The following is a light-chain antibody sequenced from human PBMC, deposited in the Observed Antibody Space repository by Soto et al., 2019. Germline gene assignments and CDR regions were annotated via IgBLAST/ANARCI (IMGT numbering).Light chain of an antibody. Sequence: QSALTQPPSVSAAPGQKVTISCSGSSXNIGENYVSWYQQLPGTAPQLLIYDNNKRPSGIPDRFSASKSGTSATLGITGLQTGDEADYYCGTWDSSLYAFVFGTGTKVTVL. CDR3: GTWDSSLYAFV. J-gene: IGLJ1*01. CDR2: DNN. CDR1: SXNIGENY. V-gene: IGLV1-51*01.